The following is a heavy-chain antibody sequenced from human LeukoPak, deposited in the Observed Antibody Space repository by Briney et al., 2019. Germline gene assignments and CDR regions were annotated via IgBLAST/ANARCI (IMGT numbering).Heavy chain of an antibody. Sequence: PSQTLSLTCTVSGGSISSGSYYWSWIRQPAGKGLEWIGRIYTSGSTNYNPSLKSRVTISVDTSKNQFSLKLSSVTAADTAVYYCASGRNYYGSGSLLSWGQGTLVTVSS. V-gene: IGHV4-61*02. CDR1: GGSISSGSYY. D-gene: IGHD3-10*01. J-gene: IGHJ5*02. CDR2: IYTSGST. CDR3: ASGRNYYGSGSLLS.